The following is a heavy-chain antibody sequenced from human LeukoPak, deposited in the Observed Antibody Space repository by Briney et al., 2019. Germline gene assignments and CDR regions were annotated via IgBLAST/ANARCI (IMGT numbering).Heavy chain of an antibody. V-gene: IGHV4-4*07. CDR3: AREVLSRHSSSWYGPYYYYGMDV. CDR2: IYTSGST. Sequence: SETLSLTCTVSGGSISSYYWSWIRQPAGEGLEWIGRIYTSGSTNYNPSLKSRVTMSVDTSKNQFSLKLSSVTAADTAVYYCAREVLSRHSSSWYGPYYYYGMDVWGQGTTVTVSS. J-gene: IGHJ6*02. D-gene: IGHD6-13*01. CDR1: GGSISSYY.